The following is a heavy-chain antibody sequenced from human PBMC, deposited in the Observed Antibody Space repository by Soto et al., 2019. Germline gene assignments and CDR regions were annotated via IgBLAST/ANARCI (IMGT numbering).Heavy chain of an antibody. D-gene: IGHD6-6*01. CDR1: GFTFSSYA. V-gene: IGHV3-30-3*01. Sequence: GGSLRLSCAASGFTFSSYAMHWVRQAPGKGLEWVAVISYDGSNKYYADSVKGRFTISRDNSKNTLYLQMNSLRAEDTAVYYCARDPHIEYSSSSDAFDIWGQGTMVTVSS. CDR2: ISYDGSNK. CDR3: ARDPHIEYSSSSDAFDI. J-gene: IGHJ3*02.